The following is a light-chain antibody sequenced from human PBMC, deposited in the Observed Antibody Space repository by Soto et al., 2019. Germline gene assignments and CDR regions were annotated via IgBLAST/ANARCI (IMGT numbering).Light chain of an antibody. CDR1: QSVSNN. CDR2: GAS. J-gene: IGKJ1*01. V-gene: IGKV3-15*01. CDR3: QQYNSWPPWS. Sequence: EIVVTQSPATLSVSPGERATLSCMASQSVSNNLVWYQQKPGQAPRLLIYGASTRATGIPARFSGSGSGTELTLIISSLQSEDFAVYYCQQYNSWPPWSFGQGTKVEIK.